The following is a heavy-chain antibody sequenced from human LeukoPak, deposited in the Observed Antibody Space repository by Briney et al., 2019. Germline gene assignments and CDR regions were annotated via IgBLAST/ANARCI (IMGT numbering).Heavy chain of an antibody. CDR2: IYTSGGT. V-gene: IGHV4-4*07. J-gene: IGHJ4*02. CDR1: GGSISSYY. Sequence: PSETLSLTCTVSGGSISSYYWSWIRQPAGKGLEWIGRIYTSGGTNYNPSLKSRVTMSVDTSKNQFSLKLSSVTAADTAVYYCARVSYCGGDCYLDYWGQGTLVTVSS. CDR3: ARVSYCGGDCYLDY. D-gene: IGHD2-21*02.